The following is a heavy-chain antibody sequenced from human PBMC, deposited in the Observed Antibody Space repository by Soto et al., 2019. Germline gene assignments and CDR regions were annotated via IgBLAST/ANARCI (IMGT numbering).Heavy chain of an antibody. Sequence: SQTLSLTCAISGDSVSSNIAAWNWVRQSPSRGLEWLGRTKYRSKWYTDYATSVKSRISINPDTSKNQVSLQLNSVTPEDTAVYYCAREGSSTWTYCFDFWGQGILVTVSS. CDR2: TKYRSKWYT. CDR3: AREGSSTWTYCFDF. V-gene: IGHV6-1*01. CDR1: GDSVSSNIAA. D-gene: IGHD6-13*01. J-gene: IGHJ4*02.